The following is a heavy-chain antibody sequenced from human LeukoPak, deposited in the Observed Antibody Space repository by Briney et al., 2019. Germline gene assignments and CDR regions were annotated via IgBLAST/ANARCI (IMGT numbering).Heavy chain of an antibody. CDR1: GYTFTGCY. CDR3: ARVGGRYSYGYYYYMDV. D-gene: IGHD5-18*01. CDR2: INPNSGGT. Sequence: ASVKVSCKASGYTFTGCYIHWVRQAPGQGLEWMGLINPNSGGTNYAQKFQGRVTMTRDTSISTAYMELSRLRSDDTAVYYCARVGGRYSYGYYYYMDVWGKGTTVTVSS. J-gene: IGHJ6*03. V-gene: IGHV1-2*06.